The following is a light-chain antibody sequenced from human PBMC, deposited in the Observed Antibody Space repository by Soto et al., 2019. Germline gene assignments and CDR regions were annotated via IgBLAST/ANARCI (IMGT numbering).Light chain of an antibody. J-gene: IGKJ4*01. CDR2: DAS. CDR1: QSVSRY. CDR3: QQRSDWPST. V-gene: IGKV3-11*01. Sequence: EIVLTQSPATLSLSPGERATLSCRASQSVSRYLAWYQQKPGQAPRLLIYDASSRATGIPARFSGSGSGTDVTLTISSLEPEDFAVYYCQQRSDWPSTFGGGTKVQIK.